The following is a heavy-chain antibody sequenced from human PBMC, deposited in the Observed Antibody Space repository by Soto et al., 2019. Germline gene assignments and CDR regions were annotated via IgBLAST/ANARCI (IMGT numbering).Heavy chain of an antibody. D-gene: IGHD5-12*01. CDR3: ARELPRAGYNFGSGGMDV. Sequence: QVQLQESGPGLVKPSETLSLTCTVSGGSGRSENYYWSWIRQPPVKGLEWIGFISNSGNTNYNPSLKSRVTISLHTSKNRFSLRLSSVPAADTAVYYCARELPRAGYNFGSGGMDVWGQGTTVTVSS. CDR1: GGSGRSENYY. J-gene: IGHJ6*02. CDR2: ISNSGNT. V-gene: IGHV4-61*01.